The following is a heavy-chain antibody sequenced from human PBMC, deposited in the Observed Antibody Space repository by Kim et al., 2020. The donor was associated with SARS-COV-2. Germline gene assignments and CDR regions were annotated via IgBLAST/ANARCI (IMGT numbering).Heavy chain of an antibody. CDR1: GFTFSSYG. Sequence: GGSLRLSCAATGFTFSSYGMSWVRQAPGKGLEWVSDIGRSGSITKYADSVKGRFTISRDDSKNTLYLQMNSLRAEDMAVYYCAKGGWVGGKGFDPWGQGTLVSVPS. CDR3: AKGGWVGGKGFDP. V-gene: IGHV3-23*01. CDR2: IGRSGSIT. J-gene: IGHJ5*02. D-gene: IGHD2-15*01.